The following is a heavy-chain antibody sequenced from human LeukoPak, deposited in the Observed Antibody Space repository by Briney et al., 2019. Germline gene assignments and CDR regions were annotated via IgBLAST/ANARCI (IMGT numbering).Heavy chain of an antibody. J-gene: IGHJ6*02. D-gene: IGHD5-18*01. V-gene: IGHV3-23*01. CDR2: ISGRGGST. CDR3: AKAPPDSYYYYYGMDV. CDR1: GFTFSGYA. Sequence: GGSLRLSCAASGFTFSGYAMTWVRQAPGKGLEWVSAISGRGGSTYYADSVKGRFTISRDNSKNTLYLQMNSLRAEDTAVYYCAKAPPDSYYYYYGMDVWGQGTTVTVSS.